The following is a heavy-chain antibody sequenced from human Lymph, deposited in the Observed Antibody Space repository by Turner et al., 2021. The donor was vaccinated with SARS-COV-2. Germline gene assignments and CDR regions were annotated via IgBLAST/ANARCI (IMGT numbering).Heavy chain of an antibody. CDR3: ARDWRAGNY. CDR2: ISSDGVST. V-gene: IGHV3-64*01. D-gene: IGHD3-3*01. CDR1: GFTFSSYA. Sequence: EVQLVESGGGLVQPGGSLRLSCAASGFTFSSYAMHCVRQAPGKGLEYVSAISSDGVSTYYANSVKGRFTISRDNSKNTLYLQMVSLRAEDMAVYYCARDWRAGNYWGQGTLVTVSS. J-gene: IGHJ4*02.